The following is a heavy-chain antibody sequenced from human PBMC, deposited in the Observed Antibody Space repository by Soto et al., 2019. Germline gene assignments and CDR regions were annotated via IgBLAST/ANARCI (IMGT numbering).Heavy chain of an antibody. CDR1: GFSLTTRGVG. D-gene: IGHD4-17*01. CDR2: IYWDDDT. V-gene: IGHV2-5*02. CDR3: AHRTTTVTWWFDP. J-gene: IGHJ5*02. Sequence: QITLKESGPTLVKPTQTLTLTCTCSGFSLTTRGVGVGWIRHPPGTPLEWLALIYWDDDTRYSPSLKSRLAITKDTSKNQVVLTMSNIDPADTGTYFCAHRTTTVTWWFDPWGQGTLVTVSS.